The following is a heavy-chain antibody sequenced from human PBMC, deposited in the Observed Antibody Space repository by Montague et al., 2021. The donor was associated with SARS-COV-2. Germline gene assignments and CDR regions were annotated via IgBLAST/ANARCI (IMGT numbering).Heavy chain of an antibody. J-gene: IGHJ3*02. CDR2: INYSASN. V-gene: IGHV4-39*01. CDR1: GGSITSSNCY. CDR3: ARHSGRDTICGVVNVFDAFDS. Sequence: SETLSLTCTVSGGSITSSNCYWSWLRQPKGKELMWLVSINYSASNYYTLTLKSRISISAATSKIPFSLRPSSVTAADTAVYSCARHSGRDTICGVVNVFDAFDSWGQGTMVTVSA. D-gene: IGHD3-3*01.